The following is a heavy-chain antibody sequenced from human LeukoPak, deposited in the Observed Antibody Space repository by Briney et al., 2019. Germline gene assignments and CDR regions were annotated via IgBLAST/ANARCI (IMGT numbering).Heavy chain of an antibody. D-gene: IGHD3-3*01. CDR2: IKQEGSEK. CDR1: GFTFSSYW. V-gene: IGHV3-7*01. J-gene: IGHJ4*02. Sequence: GGSLRLSCAASGFTFSSYWMSWVRQAPGKGLEWVANIKQEGSEKYYVDSVKGRFTISRDNAKNSLYLQMNSLRAEDTAVYYCARDSFWGYYDFWSGSSDYWGQGTLVTVSS. CDR3: ARDSFWGYYDFWSGSSDY.